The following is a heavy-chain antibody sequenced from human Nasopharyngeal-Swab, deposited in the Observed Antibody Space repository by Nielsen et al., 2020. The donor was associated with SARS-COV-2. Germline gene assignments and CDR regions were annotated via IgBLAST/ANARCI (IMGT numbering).Heavy chain of an antibody. Sequence: GESLKISCAASGFTVSSNYMSWVRQAPGKGLEWVSVIYSGGSTYYADSVKGRFTISRDNSKNTLHLLMNSLRAEDTAVYYCAREGGSSGWYYFDYWGQGTLVTVSS. D-gene: IGHD6-19*01. V-gene: IGHV3-53*01. CDR2: IYSGGST. CDR3: AREGGSSGWYYFDY. J-gene: IGHJ4*02. CDR1: GFTVSSNY.